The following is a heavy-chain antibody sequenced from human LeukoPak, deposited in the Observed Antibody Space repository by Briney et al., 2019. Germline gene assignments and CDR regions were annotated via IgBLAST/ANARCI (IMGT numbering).Heavy chain of an antibody. V-gene: IGHV4-39*01. CDR3: ARHPSHDYGDYVHGEPHYFDY. CDR2: IYFSGST. CDR1: ADSISSSRYY. D-gene: IGHD4-17*01. J-gene: IGHJ4*02. Sequence: PSETLSLTCTVSADSISSSRYYWGWIRQSPGKGLEWLGNIYFSGSTYYNPSLKSRITISVDTSKNQFSLKLSSVTAADTAVYYCARHPSHDYGDYVHGEPHYFDYWGQGTLVTVSS.